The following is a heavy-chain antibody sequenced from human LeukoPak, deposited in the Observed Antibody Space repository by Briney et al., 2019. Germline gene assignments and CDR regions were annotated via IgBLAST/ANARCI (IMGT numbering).Heavy chain of an antibody. CDR3: ARAPHYSNYGPYYYGMDV. CDR2: ISSSSSYT. CDR1: GFTFSDYY. D-gene: IGHD4-11*01. J-gene: IGHJ6*02. V-gene: IGHV3-11*06. Sequence: GGSLRLSCAASGFTFSDYYMSWIRQAPGKGLEWVSYISSSSSYTNYADSVKGRFTISRDNAKNSLYLQMNSLKAEDTAVYYCARAPHYSNYGPYYYGMDVWGQGTTVTVSS.